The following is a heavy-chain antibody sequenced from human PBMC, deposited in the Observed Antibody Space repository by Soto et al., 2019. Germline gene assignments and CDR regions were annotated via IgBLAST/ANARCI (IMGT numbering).Heavy chain of an antibody. CDR3: ATDHSSGSYYDWYFDL. CDR2: ISYDGSNK. Sequence: QVQLVESGGGVVQPGRSLRLSWAASGFTFSSYAMHWVRQAPGKGLEWVAVISYDGSNKYYADSVKGRFTISRDNSKNTLYLPMNSLRAEDTAVYYCATDHSSGSYYDWYFDLWGRGTLVTVSS. J-gene: IGHJ2*01. D-gene: IGHD1-26*01. V-gene: IGHV3-30-3*01. CDR1: GFTFSSYA.